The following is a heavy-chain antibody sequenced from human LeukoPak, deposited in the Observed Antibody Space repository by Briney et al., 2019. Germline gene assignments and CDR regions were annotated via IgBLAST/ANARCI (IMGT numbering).Heavy chain of an antibody. CDR3: ANRLTDSSGYSMTFFDY. V-gene: IGHV3-23*01. Sequence: PGGSLRLSGAVSGFTFSSHAMSWVRQAPGKGLEWISAISISGGSTYYADSVKGRFSISRDNSKNTLCLQMNSLRAEDTAVYYCANRLTDSSGYSMTFFDYWGQGTLVTVSS. D-gene: IGHD3-22*01. CDR2: ISISGGST. CDR1: GFTFSSHA. J-gene: IGHJ4*02.